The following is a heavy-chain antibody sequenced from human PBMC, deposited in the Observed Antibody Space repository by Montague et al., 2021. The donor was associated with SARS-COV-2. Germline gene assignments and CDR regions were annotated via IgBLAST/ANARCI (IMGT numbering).Heavy chain of an antibody. CDR1: GGSFSGYH. V-gene: IGHV4-34*01. Sequence: SETLSLTCAVYGGSFSGYHWGWVRQSPGQGLEWIGQINDSGGTKYNPSLKSRVTISLDTSKNQFSLKLSSVTAADTAVYYCARGVPGYWGQGTLVTVSS. D-gene: IGHD4/OR15-4a*01. CDR2: INDSGGT. J-gene: IGHJ4*02. CDR3: ARGVPGY.